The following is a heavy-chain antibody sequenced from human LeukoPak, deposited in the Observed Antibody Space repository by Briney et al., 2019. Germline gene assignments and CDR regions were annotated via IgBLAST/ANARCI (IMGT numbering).Heavy chain of an antibody. J-gene: IGHJ4*02. Sequence: PGGSLRLSCAASGFTFSSYWICWVRQDPGKGLAWVSCIKTDGSITAYAGSVKGRFTISRDNAKNTLYLQMNSLRADDTAVYYCARDGDAPMTDIDYRGQGTPVTVSS. CDR2: IKTDGSIT. CDR1: GFTFSSYW. D-gene: IGHD2-21*02. CDR3: ARDGDAPMTDIDY. V-gene: IGHV3-74*01.